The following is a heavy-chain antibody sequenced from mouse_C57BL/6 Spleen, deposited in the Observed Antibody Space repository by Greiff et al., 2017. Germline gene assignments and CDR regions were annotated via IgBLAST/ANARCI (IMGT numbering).Heavy chain of an antibody. J-gene: IGHJ1*03. V-gene: IGHV3-6*01. CDR2: ISYDGSN. CDR3: ARGYYGNFWYFDV. CDR1: GYSITSGYY. Sequence: EVKLQESGPGLVKPSQSLSLTCSVTGYSITSGYYWNWIRQFPGNKLEWMGYISYDGSNNYNPSLKNRISITRDTSKNQFFLKLNSVTTEDTATYYCARGYYGNFWYFDVWGTGTTVTVSS. D-gene: IGHD2-1*01.